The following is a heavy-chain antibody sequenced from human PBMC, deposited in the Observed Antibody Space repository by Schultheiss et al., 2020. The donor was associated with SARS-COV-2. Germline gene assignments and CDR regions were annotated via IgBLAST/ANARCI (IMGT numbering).Heavy chain of an antibody. V-gene: IGHV4-34*01. D-gene: IGHD2-2*01. J-gene: IGHJ6*03. CDR3: ARGPCSTSCPGYYYMDV. CDR1: GGSFSGYY. Sequence: SETLSLTCAVYGGSFSGYYWSWIRQPPGKGLEWIGEINHSGSTNYNPSLKSRVTISVDTSKNQFSLKLSSVTAADTAVYYCARGPCSTSCPGYYYMDVWGKGTTVTVSS. CDR2: INHSGST.